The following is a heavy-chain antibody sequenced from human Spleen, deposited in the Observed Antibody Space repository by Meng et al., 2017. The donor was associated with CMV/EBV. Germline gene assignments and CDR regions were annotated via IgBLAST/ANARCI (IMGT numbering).Heavy chain of an antibody. D-gene: IGHD6-13*01. CDR1: GFTFGDYA. J-gene: IGHJ4*02. V-gene: IGHV3-49*04. CDR2: IRSKAYGGTT. Sequence: GESLKISCTASGFTFGDYAMSWVRQAPGKGLEWVGFIRSKAYGGTTEYAASVKGRFTISRDDSKSIAYLQMNSLKTEDTAVYYCTRDLEQQLRAGPFDYWGQGTLVTVSS. CDR3: TRDLEQQLRAGPFDY.